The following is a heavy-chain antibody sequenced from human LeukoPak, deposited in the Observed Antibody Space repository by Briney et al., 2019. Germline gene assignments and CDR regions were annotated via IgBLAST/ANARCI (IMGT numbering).Heavy chain of an antibody. Sequence: SETLSLTCTVSGGSISSSCYCWGWIRQPPGKGLEWIGSIYYSGSTYYNPSLKSRLSTSAETTENQFSLQHSSVPAADTAVYYCARDRDIAAAGYFDYWGQGTLVTVSS. CDR2: IYYSGST. CDR3: ARDRDIAAAGYFDY. J-gene: IGHJ4*02. CDR1: GGSISSSCYC. V-gene: IGHV4-39*07. D-gene: IGHD6-13*01.